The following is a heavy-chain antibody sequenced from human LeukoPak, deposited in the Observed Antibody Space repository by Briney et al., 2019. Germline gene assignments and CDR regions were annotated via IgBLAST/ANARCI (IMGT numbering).Heavy chain of an antibody. CDR2: ISSSGSAI. CDR3: VRVKGSYFDY. Sequence: GGSLRLSCAASGFPLSSYSINWVRQAPGKGLEWVSYISSSGSAIYYVDSVKGRFTVSRDNAKNSLFLQMNSARAEDTAVYYCVRVKGSYFDYWGQGALVTVSS. J-gene: IGHJ4*02. V-gene: IGHV3-48*01. CDR1: GFPLSSYS. D-gene: IGHD2-15*01.